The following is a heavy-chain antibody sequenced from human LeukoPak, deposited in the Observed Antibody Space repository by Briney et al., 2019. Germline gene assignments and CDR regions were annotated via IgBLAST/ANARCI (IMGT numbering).Heavy chain of an antibody. D-gene: IGHD2-2*01. Sequence: TSETLSLTCTVSGGSISIYYWTWIRQPPGKGLEWIGYVYYSGSTNYNPSLKSRVTISVDTSKNQFSLKLSSVTAADTAVYYCARSKYHLLYWGQGTLLTVSS. J-gene: IGHJ4*02. CDR1: GGSISIYY. CDR3: ARSKYHLLY. CDR2: VYYSGST. V-gene: IGHV4-59*01.